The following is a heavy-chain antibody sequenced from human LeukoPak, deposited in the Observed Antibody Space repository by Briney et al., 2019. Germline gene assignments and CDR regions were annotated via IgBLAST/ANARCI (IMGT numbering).Heavy chain of an antibody. D-gene: IGHD6-13*01. CDR1: GGSISSYY. CDR2: IYTSGST. Sequence: SETLSLTCTVSGGSISSYYWSWIRQPPGKGLEWSGYIYTSGSTNYNPSLKSRVTISVDTSKNQFSLKLSSVTAADTAVYYCAAANIYYYYMDVWGKGTTVTVSS. V-gene: IGHV4-4*09. CDR3: AAANIYYYYMDV. J-gene: IGHJ6*03.